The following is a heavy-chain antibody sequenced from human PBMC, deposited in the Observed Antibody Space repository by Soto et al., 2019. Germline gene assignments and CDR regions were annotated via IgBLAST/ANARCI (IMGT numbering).Heavy chain of an antibody. CDR3: TTGSDYYDSSGYYYGISEFDY. J-gene: IGHJ4*02. Sequence: EVPLVESGGGLVQPGGSLRLSCAASGFTFSNAWMSWVRQAPGKGLEWVGRIKSKTDGGTTDYAAPVKGRFTISRDDSKNTLYLQMNSLKTEDTAVYYCTTGSDYYDSSGYYYGISEFDYWGQGTLVTVSS. D-gene: IGHD3-22*01. V-gene: IGHV3-15*01. CDR2: IKSKTDGGTT. CDR1: GFTFSNAW.